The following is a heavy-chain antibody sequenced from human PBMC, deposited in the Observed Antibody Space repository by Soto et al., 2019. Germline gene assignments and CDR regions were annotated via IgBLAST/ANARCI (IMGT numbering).Heavy chain of an antibody. J-gene: IGHJ5*02. V-gene: IGHV1-24*01. D-gene: IGHD5-12*01. CDR2: FDPEDGET. CDR1: GYTLTELS. CDR3: AARLIKYNWFYP. Sequence: ASVKVSCKVSGYTLTELSMHWVRQAPGKGLEWMGGFDPEDGETIYAQKFQGRVTMTEDTSTDTAYMELSSLRSVDTAVYYCAARLIKYNWFYPWGQGTLVTVSS.